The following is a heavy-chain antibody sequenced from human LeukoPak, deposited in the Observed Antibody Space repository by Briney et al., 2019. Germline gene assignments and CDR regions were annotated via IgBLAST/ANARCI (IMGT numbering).Heavy chain of an antibody. CDR1: GLTFSSYS. CDR3: ARGYAPTAMVDH. D-gene: IGHD5-18*01. CDR2: ISSSSSYI. J-gene: IGHJ4*02. V-gene: IGHV3-21*01. Sequence: PGGSLRLSCAASGLTFSSYSMNWVRQAPGKGLEWVSSISSSSSYIYYADSVKGRFTISRDNAKNSLYLQMNSLRAEDTAVYYCARGYAPTAMVDHWGQGTLVTVSS.